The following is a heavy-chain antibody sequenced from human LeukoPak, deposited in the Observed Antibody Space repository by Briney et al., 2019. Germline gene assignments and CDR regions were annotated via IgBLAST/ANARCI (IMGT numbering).Heavy chain of an antibody. Sequence: GESLKISCKGSGYSFTSYWIGWVRQMPGKGLEWMGIIYPGDSDTRYSPSFQGQVTISADKSTSTAYLQWSSLKASDTAMYYCARHDYGGNFYWYFDLWGRGTLVTVSS. CDR1: GYSFTSYW. D-gene: IGHD4-23*01. V-gene: IGHV5-51*01. CDR2: IYPGDSDT. J-gene: IGHJ2*01. CDR3: ARHDYGGNFYWYFDL.